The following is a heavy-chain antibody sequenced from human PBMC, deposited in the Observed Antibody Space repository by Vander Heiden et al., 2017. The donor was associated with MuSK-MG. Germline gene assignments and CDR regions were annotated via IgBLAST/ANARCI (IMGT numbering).Heavy chain of an antibody. CDR3: ARESWQQLAMDV. V-gene: IGHV3-21*01. CDR2: ISSSSSYI. D-gene: IGHD6-13*01. J-gene: IGHJ6*04. CDR1: GFTVSSYS. Sequence: EVQLVASGGGLVKPGGSLRLSCAASGFTVSSYSMNWVRQAPGKGLEWVSSISSSSSYIYYADSVKGRFTISRDNAKNSLSLQMNSLRVEDTAVYYCARESWQQLAMDVWGKGTTVTVSS.